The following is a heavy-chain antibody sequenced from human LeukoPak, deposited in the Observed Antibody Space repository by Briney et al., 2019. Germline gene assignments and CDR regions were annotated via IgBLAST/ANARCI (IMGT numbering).Heavy chain of an antibody. J-gene: IGHJ1*01. CDR2: IRYGGSNK. Sequence: GGSLRLSCAASGFTFSSYGMHWVRQAPGKGLEWVAFIRYGGSNKYYADSVKGRFTISRDNSKNTLYLQMNSLRAEDTAVYYCAIPYYYDSSGWDLWGQGTLVTVSP. CDR3: AIPYYYDSSGWDL. D-gene: IGHD3-22*01. CDR1: GFTFSSYG. V-gene: IGHV3-30*02.